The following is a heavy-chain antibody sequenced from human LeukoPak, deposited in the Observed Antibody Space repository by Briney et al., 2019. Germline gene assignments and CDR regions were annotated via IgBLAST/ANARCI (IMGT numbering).Heavy chain of an antibody. J-gene: IGHJ4*02. CDR3: ARSGYGRIDY. CDR1: GGSISSGSYY. Sequence: SETLSLTCTVSGGSISSGSYYWSWIRQPAGKGLEWIGRIYTSGSTNYNPSLKSRVTISVDTSKNQFSLKLSSVTAADTAVYYCARSGYGRIDYWGQGTLVTVSS. D-gene: IGHD5-12*01. V-gene: IGHV4-61*02. CDR2: IYTSGST.